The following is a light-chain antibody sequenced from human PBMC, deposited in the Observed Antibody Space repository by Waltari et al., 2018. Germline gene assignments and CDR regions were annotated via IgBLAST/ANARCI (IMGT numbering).Light chain of an antibody. CDR3: QHYLRLPVT. V-gene: IGKV3-20*01. J-gene: IGKJ1*01. Sequence: DIVLTKSQAPLSSSPGESATLSCRTSQSVTRALAWYQQKPGQAPRLLIYGASNRATGIPDRFSGSGSGTDFSLTISSLEPEDFAVYYCQHYLRLPVTFGQGTKVEVK. CDR1: QSVTRA. CDR2: GAS.